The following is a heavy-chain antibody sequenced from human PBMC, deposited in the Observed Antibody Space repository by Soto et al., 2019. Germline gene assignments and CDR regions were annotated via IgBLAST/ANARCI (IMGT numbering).Heavy chain of an antibody. D-gene: IGHD6-13*01. CDR3: AREFEGQSSSWPFDY. CDR1: GYTFPTYG. J-gene: IGHJ4*02. V-gene: IGHV1-18*01. Sequence: QVQLVQSGAEVKKPGASVRVSCRASGYTFPTYGIAWVRQAPGQGLEWMGWISVYNGFTHYAQKFRGRVTVTAETSTSTVYMELRSLTSDDTAVYYCAREFEGQSSSWPFDYWGQGPLVTVSS. CDR2: ISVYNGFT.